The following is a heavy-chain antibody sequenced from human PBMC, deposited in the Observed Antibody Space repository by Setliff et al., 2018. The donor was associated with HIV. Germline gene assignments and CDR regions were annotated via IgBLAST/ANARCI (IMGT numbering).Heavy chain of an antibody. J-gene: IGHJ4*02. Sequence: LSLTCTVSGASITSGYYWSWVRQRPGRGLEWIGHIYYRGDTYYSPSLKSRLAISVDTSKMQFSLTVTSMTAADTAVYYCARVRTGDRSFDFWGQGILVTVSS. CDR1: GASITSGYY. CDR2: IYYRGDT. CDR3: ARVRTGDRSFDF. V-gene: IGHV4-31*03. D-gene: IGHD1-1*01.